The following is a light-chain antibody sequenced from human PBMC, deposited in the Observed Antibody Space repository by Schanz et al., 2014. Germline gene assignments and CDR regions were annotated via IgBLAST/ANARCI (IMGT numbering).Light chain of an antibody. CDR3: QQYGSSPPCT. V-gene: IGKV3-20*01. Sequence: EIVLTQSPGTLSLSPGERATLSCRASQSVTSNYLTWYQQKPGQAPRLLIYGAFNRATGIPDRFSGSGSGTDFTLTISRLEPEDFALYYCQQYGSSPPCTFGQGTKLEIK. J-gene: IGKJ2*02. CDR2: GAF. CDR1: QSVTSNY.